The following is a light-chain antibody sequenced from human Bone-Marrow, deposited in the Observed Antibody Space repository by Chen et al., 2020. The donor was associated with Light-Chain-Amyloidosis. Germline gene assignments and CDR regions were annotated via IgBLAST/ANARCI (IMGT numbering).Light chain of an antibody. CDR3: QQYGSSRGT. Sequence: DIVLTQPPCTLSLSPGERATISCRASHSVSSNYLSWYQQIPGQAPRLLIYGASSRASGIPNRFSGSGSETDFTLTISRLEPEDFAVYYCQQYGSSRGTFGGGTKVEIK. CDR2: GAS. CDR1: HSVSSNY. V-gene: IGKV3-20*01. J-gene: IGKJ4*01.